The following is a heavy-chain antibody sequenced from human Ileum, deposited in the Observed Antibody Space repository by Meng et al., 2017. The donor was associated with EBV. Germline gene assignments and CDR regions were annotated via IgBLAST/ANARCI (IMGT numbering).Heavy chain of an antibody. CDR3: AKNGEKYFEY. J-gene: IGHJ4*02. V-gene: IGHV4-4*02. CDR1: GGSISVINW. CDR2: MSDSGIT. Sequence: QGQLQESGAGVVNPSGTLSLTCAGSGGSISVINWWSWVRQSPEKGLEWIGEMSDSGITHYNPSLKSRVTISADKSNNQFSLKLTSVTSADTAVYFCAKNGEKYFEYWGQGTLVTVSS.